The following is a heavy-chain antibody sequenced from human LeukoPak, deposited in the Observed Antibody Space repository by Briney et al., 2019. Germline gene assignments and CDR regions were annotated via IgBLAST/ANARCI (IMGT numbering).Heavy chain of an antibody. CDR2: ISSSSSYT. CDR3: ASPAAGTNSDY. D-gene: IGHD6-13*01. J-gene: IGHJ4*02. Sequence: PGGSLRLSCAASGFTFSDYYMSWIRQAPGKGLEWVSYISSSSSYTNYADSVKGRFTISRDNAKNALYLQMNSLRAEDTAVYYCASPAAGTNSDYWGQGIQVTVPS. CDR1: GFTFSDYY. V-gene: IGHV3-11*03.